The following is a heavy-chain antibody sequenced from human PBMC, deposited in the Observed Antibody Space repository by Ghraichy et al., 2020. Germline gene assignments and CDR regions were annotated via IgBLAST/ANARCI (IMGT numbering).Heavy chain of an antibody. CDR2: INPSGGST. Sequence: ASVKVSCKASGYTFTSYYMHWLRQAPGQGLEWMGIINPSGGSTSYAQKFQGRVTMTRDTSTSTVYMELSSLRSEDTAVYYCAREWSGTSRITMVRGVGYYGMDVWGQGTTVTVSS. V-gene: IGHV1-46*01. CDR3: AREWSGTSRITMVRGVGYYGMDV. J-gene: IGHJ6*02. D-gene: IGHD3-10*01. CDR1: GYTFTSYY.